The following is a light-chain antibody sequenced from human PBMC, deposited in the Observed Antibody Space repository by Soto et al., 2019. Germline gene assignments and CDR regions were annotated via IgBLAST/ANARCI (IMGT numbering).Light chain of an antibody. Sequence: EIVMTQSPLSLPVTPEEPASISCRSSQSLLHSNGYRYLDWYLQKPGQSPQLLIYLGSNRASGVPDRFSGSGSGTDFTLKISRVEAEDVGLYYCMQALQTPPAFGQGTRLEMK. CDR3: MQALQTPPA. CDR1: QSLLHSNGYRY. CDR2: LGS. J-gene: IGKJ5*01. V-gene: IGKV2-28*01.